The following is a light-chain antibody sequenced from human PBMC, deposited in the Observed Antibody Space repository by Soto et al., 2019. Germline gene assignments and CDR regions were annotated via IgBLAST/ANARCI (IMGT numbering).Light chain of an antibody. CDR2: GTS. V-gene: IGKV3-20*01. CDR3: QQSGSSPLT. Sequence: EIVLTQSPGTLSLSPGERATLSCRASQSISSSNLTWYQQKPGQAPRLLIYGTSNRATDIPDRFSGSGSGTDFALTISRLEPEDFAVYYCQQSGSSPLTFGGGTKVEIK. CDR1: QSISSSN. J-gene: IGKJ4*01.